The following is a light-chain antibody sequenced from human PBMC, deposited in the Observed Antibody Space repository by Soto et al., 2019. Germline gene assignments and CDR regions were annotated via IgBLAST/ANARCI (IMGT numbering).Light chain of an antibody. CDR1: SGHSSYA. CDR3: QTWGTGIHYV. Sequence: QSVLTQSPSASASLGASVKLTCTLSSGHSSYAIGWHQQQPEKGPRYLMKLNSDGSHSKGDGIPDRFSGSSSGAERYLTISSLQSEDEADYYCQTWGTGIHYVFGTGTKLTVL. J-gene: IGLJ1*01. CDR2: LNSDGSH. V-gene: IGLV4-69*01.